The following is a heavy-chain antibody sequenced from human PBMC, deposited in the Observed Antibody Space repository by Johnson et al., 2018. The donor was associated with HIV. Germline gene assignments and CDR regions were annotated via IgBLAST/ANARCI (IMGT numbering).Heavy chain of an antibody. CDR3: AKDVGNYWPDAFDM. Sequence: QVQLVESGGGVVQPGGSLRLSCAASGFTFSSYGMHWVRQAPGKGLEWVTFIRYDGNNKYYADSMRGRLTISRDNSKNTVYLQMNSLRTEDTAVYYCAKDVGNYWPDAFDMWGQGTMVTVSS. V-gene: IGHV3-30*02. D-gene: IGHD3-22*01. CDR2: IRYDGNNK. CDR1: GFTFSSYG. J-gene: IGHJ3*02.